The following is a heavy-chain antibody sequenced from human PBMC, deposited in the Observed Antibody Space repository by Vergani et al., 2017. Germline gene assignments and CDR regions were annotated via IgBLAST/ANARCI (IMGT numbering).Heavy chain of an antibody. V-gene: IGHV4-39*07. J-gene: IGHJ2*01. D-gene: IGHD6-19*01. Sequence: QLQLQESGPGLVKPSETLSLTCTVSGGSISSSSYYWGWIRQPPGKGLEWIGSIYYSGSTYYNPSLKSRVTISVDTSKNQFSLKLSSVTAADTAVYYCARDSSGWQTYWYFDLWGRGTLVTVSS. CDR2: IYYSGST. CDR1: GGSISSSSYY. CDR3: ARDSSGWQTYWYFDL.